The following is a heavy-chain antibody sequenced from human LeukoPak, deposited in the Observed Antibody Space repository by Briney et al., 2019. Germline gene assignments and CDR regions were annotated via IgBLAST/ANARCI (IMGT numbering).Heavy chain of an antibody. CDR2: IKQDGNEK. V-gene: IGHV3-7*01. J-gene: IGHJ5*02. Sequence: GGSLRLSCAASGFTFTTYWMSWVRKAPGKGLEWVANIKQDGNEKYYVDSVKGRFTISRDNAKNSLYLQMNSLRAEDTAVYYCARVGWGSSWRGGFDPWGQGTLVTVSS. CDR3: ARVGWGSSWRGGFDP. CDR1: GFTFTTYW. D-gene: IGHD6-13*01.